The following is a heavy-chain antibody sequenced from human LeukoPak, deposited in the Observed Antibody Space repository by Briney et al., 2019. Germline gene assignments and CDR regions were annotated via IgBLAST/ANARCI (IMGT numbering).Heavy chain of an antibody. Sequence: PGGSLRLSCAASGFTFSTYWMHWVRQAPGKGLVWVSRIKGDGSNINYADSVKGRFTISRDNAKNTLYLQMNSLRAEDTAVYYCARVAEDCSSTSCYAGVDYWGQGTLVTVSS. J-gene: IGHJ4*02. CDR2: IKGDGSNI. CDR3: ARVAEDCSSTSCYAGVDY. CDR1: GFTFSTYW. D-gene: IGHD2-2*01. V-gene: IGHV3-74*01.